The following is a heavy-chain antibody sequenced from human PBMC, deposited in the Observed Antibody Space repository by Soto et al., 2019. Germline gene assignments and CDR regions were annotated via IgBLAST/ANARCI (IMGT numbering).Heavy chain of an antibody. CDR3: AKDSLNGSYYLDY. Sequence: EVQLLESGGGLVQPGGSLRLSCAASGFTFSSYAMSWVRQAPGKGLEWVSAISGSGGSTYYSDSVKGRFTISRDNSKNTLYLQMNSLRAEDTAVYYCAKDSLNGSYYLDYWGQGTLVTVSS. CDR2: ISGSGGST. D-gene: IGHD1-26*01. V-gene: IGHV3-23*01. CDR1: GFTFSSYA. J-gene: IGHJ4*02.